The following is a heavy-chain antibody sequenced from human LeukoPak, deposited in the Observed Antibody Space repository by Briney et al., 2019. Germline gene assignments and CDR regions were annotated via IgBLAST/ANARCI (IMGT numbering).Heavy chain of an antibody. J-gene: IGHJ4*02. CDR3: ARKYSGTNPFDY. CDR1: GFTFSSYA. CDR2: INNSGGST. V-gene: IGHV3-23*01. D-gene: IGHD1-26*01. Sequence: GGSLRLSCAASGFTFSSYAMHWVRQAPGKGLEWVSIINNSGGSTYYADSVKGRFTISRDLSKNTLYLQMNSLRAEDTALYYCARKYSGTNPFDYWGQGTLVTVSS.